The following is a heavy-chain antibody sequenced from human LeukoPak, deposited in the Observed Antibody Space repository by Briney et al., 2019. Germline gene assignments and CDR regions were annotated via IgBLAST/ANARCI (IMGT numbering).Heavy chain of an antibody. J-gene: IGHJ6*03. CDR1: GYTFTSYG. Sequence: ASVKVSCKASGYTFTSYGISWVRQAPGQGLEWMGWISAYNGNTNYAQKLQGRVTMTTDTSTSTAYMELRSLRSDDTAVYYCARLALGDYYYYMDVWGKGTTVTVFS. V-gene: IGHV1-18*01. CDR3: ARLALGDYYYYMDV. CDR2: ISAYNGNT. D-gene: IGHD3-3*02.